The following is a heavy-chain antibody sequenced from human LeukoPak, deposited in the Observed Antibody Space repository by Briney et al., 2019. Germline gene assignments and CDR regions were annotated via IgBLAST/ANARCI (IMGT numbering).Heavy chain of an antibody. D-gene: IGHD4-17*01. CDR2: INSDGSST. V-gene: IGHV3-74*01. Sequence: GGSLRLSCAASGFTFSNYWMHWVRQAPGKGLVWVSRINSDGSSTTSADSVKGRFTISRDNAKNTLYLQMNSLRAEDTAVYYCARGGATVIDYWGQGTLVTVSS. J-gene: IGHJ4*02. CDR3: ARGGATVIDY. CDR1: GFTFSNYW.